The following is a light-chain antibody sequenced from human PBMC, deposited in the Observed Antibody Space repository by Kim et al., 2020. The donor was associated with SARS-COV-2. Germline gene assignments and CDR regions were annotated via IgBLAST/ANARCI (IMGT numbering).Light chain of an antibody. CDR1: QSISSY. CDR3: QQSYSTPWT. J-gene: IGKJ1*01. Sequence: DIQMTQSPSSLSASVGDRVTITCRARQSISSYLNWYQQKPGTAPKLLIYAASSLQSGVPSRFSGSGSGTDLTLTISSLEPEDFATYYCQQSYSTPWTFGQGTKVDIK. CDR2: AAS. V-gene: IGKV1-39*01.